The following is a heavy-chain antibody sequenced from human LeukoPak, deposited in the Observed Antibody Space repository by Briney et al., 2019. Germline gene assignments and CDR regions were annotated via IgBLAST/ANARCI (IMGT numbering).Heavy chain of an antibody. Sequence: SETLSLTCAVYGGSFSGYYWSWIRQPPGKGLEWIGEINHSGSTNYNPSLKSRVTISVDTSKNQFSLKLSSVTAADTAVYYCARPLTDYGDYDDAFDIWGQGTMVTVSS. CDR2: INHSGST. CDR1: GGSFSGYY. J-gene: IGHJ3*02. D-gene: IGHD4-17*01. V-gene: IGHV4-34*01. CDR3: ARPLTDYGDYDDAFDI.